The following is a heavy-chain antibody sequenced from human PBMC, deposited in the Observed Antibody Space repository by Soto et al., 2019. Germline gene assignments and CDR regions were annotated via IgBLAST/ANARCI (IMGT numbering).Heavy chain of an antibody. CDR1: GFTFDDYT. J-gene: IGHJ6*02. Sequence: EVQLVESGGVVVQPGGSLRLSCAASGFTFDDYTMHWVRQAPGKGLEWVSLISWDGGSTYYADSVKGRFTISRDNSKNSLYLQMNSLRTEDTALYYCAKDSNYVRSTNYYYYGMDVWGQGTTVTVSS. CDR2: ISWDGGST. CDR3: AKDSNYVRSTNYYYYGMDV. V-gene: IGHV3-43*01. D-gene: IGHD4-4*01.